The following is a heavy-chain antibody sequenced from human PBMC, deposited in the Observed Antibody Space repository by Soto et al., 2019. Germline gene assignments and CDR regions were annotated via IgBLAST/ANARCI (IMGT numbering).Heavy chain of an antibody. CDR1: GFSFSDYG. CDR2: ISGSTNYT. V-gene: IGHV3-11*05. Sequence: QVQLVESGGGLVKPGGSLRLSCAASGFSFSDYGMTWVRQAPGKGLEWVSHISGSTNYTNNADSVRGRSTISRDNAKNSVYLQMSSLRADDTATYYCARSLLGEGLVDSLDFWGRGALVTVSS. J-gene: IGHJ4*02. CDR3: ARSLLGEGLVDSLDF. D-gene: IGHD3-10*01.